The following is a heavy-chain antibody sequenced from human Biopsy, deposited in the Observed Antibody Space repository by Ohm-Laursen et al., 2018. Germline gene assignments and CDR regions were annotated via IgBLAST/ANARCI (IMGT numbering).Heavy chain of an antibody. CDR1: GGSISSDY. J-gene: IGHJ6*02. Sequence: SETLSLTCTVSGGSISSDYWSWIRQPPGKGLEWIGYIYYSGSTNYNPSLKSRVTTSVDTSKNQFSLRLNSVTAADTAVYYCARATNSTGWPYYYFYGMDVWGQGTTVTVSS. CDR3: ARATNSTGWPYYYFYGMDV. V-gene: IGHV4-59*01. D-gene: IGHD2/OR15-2a*01. CDR2: IYYSGST.